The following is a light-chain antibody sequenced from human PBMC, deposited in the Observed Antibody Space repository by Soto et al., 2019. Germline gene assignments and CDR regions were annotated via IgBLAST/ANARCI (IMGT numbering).Light chain of an antibody. Sequence: DIQMTQFPSSVSASVGDRVNITCRASQGISTWLAWYQQKPERAPKSLIYGASRLQSGVPPRFSGSGSETDFTLTISSLQPEDFAPYYCQQYNRYPRTFGQGTKVEIK. CDR2: GAS. CDR3: QQYNRYPRT. CDR1: QGISTW. J-gene: IGKJ1*01. V-gene: IGKV1D-16*01.